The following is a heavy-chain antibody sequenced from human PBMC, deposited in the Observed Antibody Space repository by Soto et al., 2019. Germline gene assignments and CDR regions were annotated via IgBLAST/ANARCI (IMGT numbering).Heavy chain of an antibody. CDR2: ISSSGSTI. Sequence: QPGGSLRLSCAASGFTFSHYEMNWVRQAPGKGLEWVSYISSSGSTIYYADSVKGRFTISRDNARNSLYLQMNSLRAEDTAIYSCARDGSSMGVGSTIDAFDIWGQGTMVTVSS. CDR1: GFTFSHYE. J-gene: IGHJ3*02. V-gene: IGHV3-48*03. CDR3: ARDGSSMGVGSTIDAFDI. D-gene: IGHD1-26*01.